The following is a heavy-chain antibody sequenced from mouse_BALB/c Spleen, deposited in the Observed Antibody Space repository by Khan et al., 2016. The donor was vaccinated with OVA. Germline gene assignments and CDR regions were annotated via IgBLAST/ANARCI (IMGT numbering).Heavy chain of an antibody. CDR2: IYPYSGGT. V-gene: IGHV1S29*02. D-gene: IGHD1-3*01. Sequence: EVQVVESGPELVKPGASVKISCKASGYTFTDYNMHWVKQSHGKSLEWIGYIYPYSGGTGYNQKFRNKATLTVDNSSSTAYMDLRSLTSEDSAVYYCARGSSWYFDVWGAGTTVTVSS. CDR1: GYTFTDYN. CDR3: ARGSSWYFDV. J-gene: IGHJ1*01.